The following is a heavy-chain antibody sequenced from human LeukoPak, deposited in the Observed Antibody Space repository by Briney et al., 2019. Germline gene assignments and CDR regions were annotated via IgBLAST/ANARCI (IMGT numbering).Heavy chain of an antibody. CDR1: GFTFSSYA. CDR3: ARDHAFSYYYYYMDV. V-gene: IGHV3-7*01. D-gene: IGHD3-3*01. Sequence: PGRSLRLSCAASGFTFSSYAMHWVRQAPGKGPEWVANINQDGSEKYYVDSVKGRFTISRDNAKNSLYLQMNSLRAEDTAVYYCARDHAFSYYYYYMDVWGKGTTVTVSS. J-gene: IGHJ6*03. CDR2: INQDGSEK.